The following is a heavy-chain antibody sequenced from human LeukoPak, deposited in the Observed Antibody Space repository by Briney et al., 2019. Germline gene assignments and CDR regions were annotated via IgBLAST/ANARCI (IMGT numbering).Heavy chain of an antibody. CDR1: GFSFSDYN. Sequence: PGGSLRLSCVTSGFSFSDYNMNWVRQAPGKGLQWVSYISSSSSTIYYADSVKGRFTISRDNAKNSLYLQMNSLGAEDTAVYYCARALWFGETFPAYWGQGTLVTVSS. V-gene: IGHV3-48*01. CDR2: ISSSSSTI. D-gene: IGHD3-10*01. J-gene: IGHJ4*02. CDR3: ARALWFGETFPAY.